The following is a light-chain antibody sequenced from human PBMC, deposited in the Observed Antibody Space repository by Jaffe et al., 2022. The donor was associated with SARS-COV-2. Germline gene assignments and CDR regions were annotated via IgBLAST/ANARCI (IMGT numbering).Light chain of an antibody. V-gene: IGKV3D-15*01. Sequence: EIVLTQSPGTLSLSPGERATLSCRASQSVSSSYFAWYQQKPGQAPRLLIYSASNRASGIPARFSGSGSGTEFTLTISSLQSEDSAVYYCQQYNYWPPWTFGQGTKVEIK. J-gene: IGKJ1*01. CDR3: QQYNYWPPWT. CDR1: QSVSSSY. CDR2: SAS.